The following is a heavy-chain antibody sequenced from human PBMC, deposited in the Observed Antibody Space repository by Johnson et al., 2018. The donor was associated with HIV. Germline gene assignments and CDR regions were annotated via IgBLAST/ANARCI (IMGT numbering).Heavy chain of an antibody. CDR3: ARGIMITFGGVIPNDAFDI. Sequence: QVQLVESGGGVVQPGRSLRLSCAASGFTFSTYGMHWVRQAPGKGLEWVAVISYDGSNKYYADSVKGRFTISRDNSKNTLYLQMNSLRAEYTALYYCARGIMITFGGVIPNDAFDIWGQGTMVTVSS. V-gene: IGHV3-30*19. D-gene: IGHD3-16*02. CDR1: GFTFSTYG. J-gene: IGHJ3*02. CDR2: ISYDGSNK.